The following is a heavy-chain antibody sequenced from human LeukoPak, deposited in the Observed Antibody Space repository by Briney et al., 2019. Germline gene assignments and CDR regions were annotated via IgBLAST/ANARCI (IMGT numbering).Heavy chain of an antibody. CDR2: IYYSGST. J-gene: IGHJ4*02. D-gene: IGHD5-24*01. Sequence: PSETLSLTCTASGGSISSYYWSWIRQPPGKGLEWIGYIYYSGSTNYNPSLKSRVPISVDPSKNHFSLNLSSVTAADAAVYYCARDERRRDGYNYAEVWGQGTLVTVSS. V-gene: IGHV4-59*01. CDR3: ARDERRRDGYNYAEV. CDR1: GGSISSYY.